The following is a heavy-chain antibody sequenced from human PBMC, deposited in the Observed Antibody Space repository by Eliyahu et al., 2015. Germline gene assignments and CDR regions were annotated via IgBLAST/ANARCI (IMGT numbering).Heavy chain of an antibody. V-gene: IGHV1-69*01. CDR3: ARGPEAKSYYYNY. J-gene: IGHJ4*02. CDR1: GGTFSSQS. Sequence: QVQLVQSGAEVKKPGSSVKVSCKASGGTFSSQSIDWVRQAPGQGLEWMGGIIPIFGTPNYAQKFQGRVTITADESTSTAYMELSSLRSEDTAVYYCARGPEAKSYYYNYWGQGTLVTVSS. D-gene: IGHD3-22*01. CDR2: IIPIFGTP.